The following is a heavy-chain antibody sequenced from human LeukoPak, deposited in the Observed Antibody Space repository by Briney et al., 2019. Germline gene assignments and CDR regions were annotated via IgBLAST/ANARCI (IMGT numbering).Heavy chain of an antibody. D-gene: IGHD6-19*01. V-gene: IGHV4-39*07. CDR2: IYYSGST. CDR3: ARRNSSGPGAFDI. Sequence: SETLSLTCTVSGGSISSYYWGWIRQPPGKGLEWIGSIYYSGSTYYNPSLKSRVTISVDTSKNQFSLKLSSVTAADTAVYYCARRNSSGPGAFDIWGQGTMVTVSS. J-gene: IGHJ3*02. CDR1: GGSISSYY.